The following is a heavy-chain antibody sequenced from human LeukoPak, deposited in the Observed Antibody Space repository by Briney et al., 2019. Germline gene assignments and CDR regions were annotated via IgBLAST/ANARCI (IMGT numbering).Heavy chain of an antibody. J-gene: IGHJ4*02. CDR3: ACGLSGYSFGFDY. V-gene: IGHV3-48*02. CDR1: GFTFSSYS. Sequence: PGGSLRLSCAASGFTFSSYSMNWVRQAPGKGLEWVSYISSSSSTIYYADSVKGRFTISRDNAKNSLYLQMNSLRDEDTAVYYCACGLSGYSFGFDYWGQGALVTVSS. D-gene: IGHD5-18*01. CDR2: ISSSSSTI.